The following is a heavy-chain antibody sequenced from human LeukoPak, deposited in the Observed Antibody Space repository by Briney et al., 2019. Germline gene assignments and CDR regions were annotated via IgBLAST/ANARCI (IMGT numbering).Heavy chain of an antibody. CDR1: GGSISSYY. Sequence: SETLSLTCTVSGGSISSYYWSWIRQPPGKGLEWIGYIYYSGSTNYNPSLKSRVTISVDTSKNQFSLKLSSVTAADTAVYYCARVSGAYYYDSSGYYPYYYYYMDVWGKGTTVTISS. CDR3: ARVSGAYYYDSSGYYPYYYYYMDV. D-gene: IGHD3-22*01. V-gene: IGHV4-59*08. J-gene: IGHJ6*03. CDR2: IYYSGST.